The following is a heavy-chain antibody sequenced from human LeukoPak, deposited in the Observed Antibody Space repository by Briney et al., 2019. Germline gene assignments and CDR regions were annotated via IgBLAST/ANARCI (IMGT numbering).Heavy chain of an antibody. CDR1: GYTFTGYY. Sequence: ASVKVSCKASGYTFTGYYMHWVRQAPGQGLEWVGWINPNSGGTNYAQKFQGRVTMTRDTSISTAYMELSRLRSDDTAVYYCARVGCSSTSCYGGSDYWGQGTLVTVSS. V-gene: IGHV1-2*02. D-gene: IGHD2-2*01. CDR2: INPNSGGT. CDR3: ARVGCSSTSCYGGSDY. J-gene: IGHJ4*02.